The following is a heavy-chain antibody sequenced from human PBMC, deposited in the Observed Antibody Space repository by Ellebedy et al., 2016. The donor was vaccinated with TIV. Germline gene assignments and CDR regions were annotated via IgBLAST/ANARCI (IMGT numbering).Heavy chain of an antibody. D-gene: IGHD6-13*01. CDR3: AKATAASFDY. CDR1: GFTFSSYS. CDR2: ISSSSSTI. Sequence: GESLKISXAASGFTFSSYSMNWVRQAPGKGLEWVSYISSSSSTIYYADSVKGRFTISRDNAKNSLYLQMNSLRAEETAVYYCAKATAASFDYWGQGTLVTVSS. J-gene: IGHJ4*02. V-gene: IGHV3-48*01.